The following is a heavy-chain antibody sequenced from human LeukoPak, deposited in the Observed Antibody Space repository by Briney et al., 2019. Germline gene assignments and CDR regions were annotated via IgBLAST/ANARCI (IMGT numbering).Heavy chain of an antibody. CDR3: ARAYSGNYGWFDP. D-gene: IGHD1-26*01. J-gene: IGHJ5*02. V-gene: IGHV4-59*01. Sequence: SETLSLTCTVSGGSISSYYWTWIRQPPGKGLEWIGYINCSGSTNYNPSLKSRVTISVDTSKNQFSLKLNSVTAADTAVYYCARAYSGNYGWFDPWGQGTLVTVSS. CDR2: INCSGST. CDR1: GGSISSYY.